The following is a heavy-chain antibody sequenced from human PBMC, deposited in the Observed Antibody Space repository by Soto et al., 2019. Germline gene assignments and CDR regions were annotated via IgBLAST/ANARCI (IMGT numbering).Heavy chain of an antibody. V-gene: IGHV4-59*01. CDR2: IYYSGST. CDR1: GGSISSYY. Sequence: SETLSLTCTVSGGSISSYYWSWIRQPPGKGLEWIGYIYYSGSTNYNPSLKSRVTISVDTSKNQFSLKLSSMTAADTAVYYCARGWELFSGFDYWGQGTLVTVSS. CDR3: ARGWELFSGFDY. D-gene: IGHD1-26*01. J-gene: IGHJ4*02.